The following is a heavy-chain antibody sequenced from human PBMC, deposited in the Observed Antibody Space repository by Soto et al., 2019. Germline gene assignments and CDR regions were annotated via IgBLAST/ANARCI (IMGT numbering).Heavy chain of an antibody. J-gene: IGHJ4*02. V-gene: IGHV3-30*18. Sequence: LRLSCAASGLTFSSYGMFWVRQAPGRGLEWVAFISYDGSDKCSDSVKGRFTISRDNSKNTLYLQMNSLRAEDTAVYYCAKGSYSGRYSDFDYWGQGTLVTVSS. D-gene: IGHD1-26*01. CDR2: ISYDGSDK. CDR1: GLTFSSYG. CDR3: AKGSYSGRYSDFDY.